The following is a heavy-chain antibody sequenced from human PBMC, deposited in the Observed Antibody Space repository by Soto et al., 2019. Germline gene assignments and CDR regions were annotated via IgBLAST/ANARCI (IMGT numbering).Heavy chain of an antibody. J-gene: IGHJ4*02. D-gene: IGHD3-22*01. CDR2: ISSSSSYI. V-gene: IGHV3-21*01. CDR1: GFSFSIYS. Sequence: GGSLKISSAASGFSFSIYSMNWVRQAQGKGLEWVSSISSSSSYIYYADSVKGRFTISRDNAKNSLYLQMNSLRAEDTAVYYCARDMSLYYYDSSGHLDYWGQGTLVTVSS. CDR3: ARDMSLYYYDSSGHLDY.